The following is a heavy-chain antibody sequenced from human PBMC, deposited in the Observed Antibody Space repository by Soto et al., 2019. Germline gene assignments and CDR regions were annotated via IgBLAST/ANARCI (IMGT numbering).Heavy chain of an antibody. Sequence: PGGSLRLSCEGSGVPSSSYVMHWVRQAPGKGLEWVALISFDGSKKNYADSVKGRFTISRDNSKNMMYLQMNSLRPEDTAVYYCARGVFYYYGSSGYSPDYWGQGTLVTVSS. CDR3: ARGVFYYYGSSGYSPDY. J-gene: IGHJ4*02. V-gene: IGHV3-30-3*01. CDR2: ISFDGSKK. D-gene: IGHD3-22*01. CDR1: GVPSSSYV.